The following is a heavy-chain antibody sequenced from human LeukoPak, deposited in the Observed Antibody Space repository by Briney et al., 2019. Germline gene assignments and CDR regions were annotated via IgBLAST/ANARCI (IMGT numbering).Heavy chain of an antibody. V-gene: IGHV4-59*08. CDR3: ARHRRRSYYYDSSGPFFDY. CDR1: GGSISNYY. D-gene: IGHD3-22*01. J-gene: IGHJ4*02. Sequence: PSETLSLTCTVSGGSISNYYWNWIRQPPGKGLEWIGYIYYTGSTNYNPSLKSRVTMSVDTSKSQFSLNLRSVTAADTAVYYCARHRRRSYYYDSSGPFFDYWGQGTLVTVSS. CDR2: IYYTGST.